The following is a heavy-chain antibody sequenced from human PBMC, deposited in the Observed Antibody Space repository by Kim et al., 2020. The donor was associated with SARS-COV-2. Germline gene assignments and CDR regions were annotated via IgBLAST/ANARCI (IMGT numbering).Heavy chain of an antibody. CDR2: INHSGST. CDR3: ARGGENLSRYYYGSGVYSPSDY. J-gene: IGHJ4*02. V-gene: IGHV4-34*01. Sequence: SETLSLTCAVYGGSFSGYYWSWIRQPPGKGLEWIGEINHSGSTNYNPSLKSRVTISVDTSKNQFSLKLSSVTAADTAVYYCARGGENLSRYYYGSGVYSPSDYWGQGALVTVSS. CDR1: GGSFSGYY. D-gene: IGHD3-10*01.